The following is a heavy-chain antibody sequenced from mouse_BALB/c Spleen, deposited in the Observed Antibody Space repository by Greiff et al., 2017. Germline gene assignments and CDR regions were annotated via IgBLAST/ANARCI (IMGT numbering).Heavy chain of an antibody. CDR3: ARQRGSSYHFDY. Sequence: EVKLVESGGGLVKPGGSLKLSCAASGFAFSSYDMSWVRQTPEKRLEWVAYISSGGGSTYYPDTVKGRFTISRDNAKNTLYLQMSSLKSEDTAMYYCARQRGSSYHFDYWGQGTTLTVSS. D-gene: IGHD2-10*01. V-gene: IGHV5-12-1*01. CDR2: ISSGGGST. CDR1: GFAFSSYD. J-gene: IGHJ2*01.